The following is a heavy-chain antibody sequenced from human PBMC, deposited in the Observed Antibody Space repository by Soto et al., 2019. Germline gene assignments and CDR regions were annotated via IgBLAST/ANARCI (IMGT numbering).Heavy chain of an antibody. Sequence: EVQLLESGGELVQPGGSLRLSCAASGFTFSNFAMSWVRQAPGRGLEWVSGLSASGRDTYYADSVKGRFTVSRDNSKNTLYLQMNSLRAEDTAIYYCAKGKTSGWYYFDYWGQGALVTVSS. CDR2: LSASGRDT. V-gene: IGHV3-23*01. J-gene: IGHJ4*02. D-gene: IGHD6-19*01. CDR3: AKGKTSGWYYFDY. CDR1: GFTFSNFA.